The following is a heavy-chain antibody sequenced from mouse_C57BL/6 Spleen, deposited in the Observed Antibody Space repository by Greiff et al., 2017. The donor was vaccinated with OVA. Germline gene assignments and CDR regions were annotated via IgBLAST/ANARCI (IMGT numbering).Heavy chain of an antibody. CDR1: GYTFTSYW. CDR2: IDPSDSYT. CDR3: ARGIELGPAWFAY. Sequence: QVQLQQPGAELVKPGASVQLSCKASGYTFTSYWMQWVKQRPGQGLEWIGEIDPSDSYTNYNQKFKGKATLTVDTSSSTAYMQLSSLTSEDSAVYYCARGIELGPAWFAYWGQGTLVTVSA. D-gene: IGHD4-1*01. J-gene: IGHJ3*01. V-gene: IGHV1-50*01.